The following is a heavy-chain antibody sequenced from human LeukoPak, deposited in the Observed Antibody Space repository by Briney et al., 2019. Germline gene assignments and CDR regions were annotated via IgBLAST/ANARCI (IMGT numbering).Heavy chain of an antibody. V-gene: IGHV1-24*01. CDR3: ATDHPNYYGSGSLDY. J-gene: IGHJ4*02. CDR1: GYTLTELS. CDR2: FDPEDGET. D-gene: IGHD3-10*01. Sequence: ASVKVSCKVSGYTLTELSMHWVRQAPGKGPEWMGGFDPEDGETIYAQKFQGRVTMTKDTSTDTAYMELSSLRSEDTAVYYCATDHPNYYGSGSLDYWGQGTLVTVSS.